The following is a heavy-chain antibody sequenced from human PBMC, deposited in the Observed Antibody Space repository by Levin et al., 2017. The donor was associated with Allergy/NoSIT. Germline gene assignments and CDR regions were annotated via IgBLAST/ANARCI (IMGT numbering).Heavy chain of an antibody. CDR3: ARERGYTYGAWSGMDV. D-gene: IGHD5-18*01. CDR2: ISPTGGST. V-gene: IGHV1-46*01. CDR1: GNALTNYY. J-gene: IGHJ6*02. Sequence: SGESLKISCKASGNALTNYYMHWVRQAPGQGLEWMGIISPTGGSTTYAQKFQERVTMTRDTSTSTLYMELSRLKSEDTAVYYCARERGYTYGAWSGMDVWGQGTTVTVSS.